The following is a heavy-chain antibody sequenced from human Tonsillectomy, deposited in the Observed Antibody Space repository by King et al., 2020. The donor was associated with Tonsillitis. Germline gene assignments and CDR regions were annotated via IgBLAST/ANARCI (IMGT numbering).Heavy chain of an antibody. J-gene: IGHJ6*02. CDR1: GFTFSSYD. Sequence: VQLVEFGGGLVQPGGSLRLSCAASGFTFSSYDMHWVRQATGKGLEWVSVIGTAGDTYYPGSVKGRFTVSRENAKNSLYLQMNSLRAGDTAVYYCARGEPMVRGVIHYYYGMDVWGQGTTVTVSS. V-gene: IGHV3-13*01. CDR3: ARGEPMVRGVIHYYYGMDV. D-gene: IGHD3-10*01. CDR2: IGTAGDT.